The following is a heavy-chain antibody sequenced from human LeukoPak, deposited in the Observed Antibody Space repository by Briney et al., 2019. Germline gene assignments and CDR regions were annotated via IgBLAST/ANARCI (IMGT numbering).Heavy chain of an antibody. V-gene: IGHV4-34*01. CDR3: TRLRNDYDSIGYYYYPDY. CDR2: INHSGST. D-gene: IGHD3-22*01. CDR1: GGTFSGYY. J-gene: IGHJ4*02. Sequence: SETLTLTCAVYGGTFSGYYWSWIRQPPGKGLEWVGEINHSGSTNYNPSLKSPVTISVNTAKSRISLKLSSVTAADPAVYYCTRLRNDYDSIGYYYYPDYGGQGTLVTVSS.